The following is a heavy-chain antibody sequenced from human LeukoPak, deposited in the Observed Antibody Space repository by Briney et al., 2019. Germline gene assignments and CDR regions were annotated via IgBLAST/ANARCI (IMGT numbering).Heavy chain of an antibody. CDR1: GGSISSGGYY. CDR3: ARGYSGYDLSHFDY. V-gene: IGHV4-31*03. D-gene: IGHD5-12*01. CDR2: IYYSGST. Sequence: SETLSLTCTVSGGSISSGGYYWRWIRQHPGKGLEWIGYIYYSGSTYYNPSLKSRVTISVDTSKNQFSLKLSSVTAADTAVYYCARGYSGYDLSHFDYWGQGTLVTVSS. J-gene: IGHJ4*02.